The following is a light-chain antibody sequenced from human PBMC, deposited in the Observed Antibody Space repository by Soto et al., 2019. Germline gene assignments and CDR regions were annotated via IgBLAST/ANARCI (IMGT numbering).Light chain of an antibody. CDR3: CSYAGSSSWV. V-gene: IGLV2-23*02. CDR1: SSDVGSYNL. Sequence: QPASVSGSPGQSITISCTGTSSDVGSYNLVSWYQQHPGKAPKLMIYEVSKRPSGVSNRFSGSKSGNTASLTISGLQAEDEADYYCCSYAGSSSWVFGGGTKLTVL. J-gene: IGLJ3*02. CDR2: EVS.